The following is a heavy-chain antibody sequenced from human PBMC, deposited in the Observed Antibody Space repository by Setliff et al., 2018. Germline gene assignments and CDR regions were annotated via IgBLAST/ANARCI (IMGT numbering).Heavy chain of an antibody. D-gene: IGHD2-2*01. V-gene: IGHV3-23*01. CDR2: ISGSGGST. J-gene: IGHJ5*02. Sequence: GSLRLSCAASGFTFSTYWMSWVRQAPGKGLEWVSAISGSGGSTYYADSVKGRFTISRDNSKNTLYLQMNSLRAEDTAVYYCAKVPGAIVVVPAAAWFDPWGQGTLVTVSS. CDR1: GFTFSTYW. CDR3: AKVPGAIVVVPAAAWFDP.